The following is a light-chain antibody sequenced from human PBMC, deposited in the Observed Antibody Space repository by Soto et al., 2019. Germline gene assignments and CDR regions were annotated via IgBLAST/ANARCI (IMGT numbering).Light chain of an antibody. CDR3: QQYDNYPLT. CDR1: QSVRSW. CDR2: DAS. Sequence: DVEMTQSPATLSASVGARVAMTCRASQSVRSWLAWYQQKQGTAPKILIFDASRLESGVPSRFSGSASGTELTITISSLQPDDFETYYCQQYDNYPLTFGGGTKVDIK. J-gene: IGKJ4*01. V-gene: IGKV1-5*01.